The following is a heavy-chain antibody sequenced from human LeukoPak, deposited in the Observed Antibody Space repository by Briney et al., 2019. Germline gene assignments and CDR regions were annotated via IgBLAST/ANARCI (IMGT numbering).Heavy chain of an antibody. D-gene: IGHD1-7*01. CDR3: AREADNWNYVRRRPPFDY. CDR1: GYTFTGYY. CDR2: INTNSGNT. Sequence: ASLRVSSKPSGYTFTGYYIHWVRQAPGQGLEWMGWINTNSGNTNYAQRFQGGVTMTRDTSISTAYMELSRLRSADTAVYYCAREADNWNYVRRRPPFDYWGQGTLVTVSS. V-gene: IGHV1-2*02. J-gene: IGHJ4*02.